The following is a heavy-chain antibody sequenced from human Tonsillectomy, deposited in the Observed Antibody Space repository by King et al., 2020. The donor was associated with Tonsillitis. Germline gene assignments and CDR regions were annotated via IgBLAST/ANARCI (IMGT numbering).Heavy chain of an antibody. CDR2: ISYDGTNK. CDR3: ARDRGSWVLDIDY. V-gene: IGHV3-30*04. J-gene: IGHJ4*02. Sequence: VQLVESGGGVVQPGRSLRLSCAASGSTFRNYAMHWVRQAPGKGLEWVAIISYDGTNKFYADSVKGRFTISRDSSKNTLYLQMNSLRAEDTAVFYCARDRGSWVLDIDYWGQGTLVTVSS. CDR1: GSTFRNYA. D-gene: IGHD1-26*01.